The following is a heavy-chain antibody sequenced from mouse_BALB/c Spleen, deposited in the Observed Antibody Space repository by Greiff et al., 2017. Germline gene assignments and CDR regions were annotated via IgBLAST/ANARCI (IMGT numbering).Heavy chain of an antibody. CDR2: IRNKANGYTT. J-gene: IGHJ4*01. CDR1: GFTFTDYY. Sequence: EVQLQESGGGLVQPGGSLRLSCATSGFTFTDYYMSWVRQPPGKALEWLGFIRNKANGYTTEYSASVKGRFTISRDNSQSILYLQMNTLRAEDSATYYCARATYAMDYWGQGTSVTVSS. CDR3: ARATYAMDY. V-gene: IGHV7-3*02.